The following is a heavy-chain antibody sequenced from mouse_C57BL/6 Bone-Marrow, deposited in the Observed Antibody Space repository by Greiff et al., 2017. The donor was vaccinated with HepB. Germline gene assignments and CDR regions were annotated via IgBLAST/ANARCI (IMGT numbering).Heavy chain of an antibody. CDR3: ARGDEY. CDR2: INPGSGGT. J-gene: IGHJ2*01. V-gene: IGHV1-54*01. CDR1: GYAFTNYL. Sequence: QVQLQQPGAELVRPGTSVKVSCKASGYAFTNYLIEWVKQRPGQGLEWIGVINPGSGGTNYNEKFKGKATLTADKSSRTAYMQLSSRTSEDSAVSFCARGDEYWGQGTTLTVSS.